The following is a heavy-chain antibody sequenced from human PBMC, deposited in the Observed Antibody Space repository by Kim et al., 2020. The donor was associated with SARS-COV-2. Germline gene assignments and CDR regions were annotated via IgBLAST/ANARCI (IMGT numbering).Heavy chain of an antibody. CDR1: GFSLITSGVG. J-gene: IGHJ6*02. D-gene: IGHD6-19*01. CDR2: IYWDDDR. CDR3: VHSHQWLVEPYYGMDV. Sequence: SGPTLVKPTQTLTLTCTFSGFSLITSGVGVGWIRQPAGKALEWLAVIYWDDDRRYSPSLESRLTISKDTSINQVILTMTNMDPGDTATYYCVHSHQWLVEPYYGMDVWGQGTTVTVSS. V-gene: IGHV2-5*02.